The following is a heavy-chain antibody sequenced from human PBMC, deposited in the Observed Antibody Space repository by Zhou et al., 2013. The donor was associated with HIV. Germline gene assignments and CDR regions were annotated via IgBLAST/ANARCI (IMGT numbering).Heavy chain of an antibody. D-gene: IGHD5-12*01. J-gene: IGHJ4*02. V-gene: IGHV1-8*02. CDR3: VRGRYELGY. CDR1: GDTFTTYD. CDR2: MNPNNGNT. Sequence: QVQVVQSGAEVKKPGSSVKVSCKASGDTFTTYDINWVRQASGQGLEYMGWMNPNNGNTASAQRFQGRITMTRTTSTSTAYLELSSLTSEDTAVYYCVRGRYELGYWGQGTLVTVSS.